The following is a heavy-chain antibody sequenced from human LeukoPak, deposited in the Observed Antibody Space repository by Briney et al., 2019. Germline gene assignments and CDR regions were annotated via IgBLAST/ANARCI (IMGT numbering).Heavy chain of an antibody. V-gene: IGHV3-48*01. CDR3: ARDISYDLEDY. J-gene: IGHJ4*02. CDR2: ISSSIITI. Sequence: PGGSLRLSCAASGFTFSSYSMNWVRQAPGKGLEWVSYISSSIITIYYADSVKGRFNISRDNAKISLYLQMNSLRAEDTAVYYCARDISYDLEDYWGQGTLVTVSS. D-gene: IGHD3-3*01. CDR1: GFTFSSYS.